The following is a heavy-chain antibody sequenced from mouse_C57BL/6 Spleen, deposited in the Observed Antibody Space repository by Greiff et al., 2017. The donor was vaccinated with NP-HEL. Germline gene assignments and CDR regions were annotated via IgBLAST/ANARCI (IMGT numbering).Heavy chain of an antibody. V-gene: IGHV1-82*01. D-gene: IGHD2-4*01. CDR2: IYPGDGNT. CDR3: AKAMIPKGVYDFDY. J-gene: IGHJ2*01. CDR1: GYAFSSSW. Sequence: VQLQQSGPELVKPGASVKISCKASGYAFSSSWMNWVKQRPGKGLEWIGRIYPGDGNTNYNGKFKGKATLTADKSSSTAYMQLSSLTSEDSAVYFCAKAMIPKGVYDFDYWGQGTTLTVSS.